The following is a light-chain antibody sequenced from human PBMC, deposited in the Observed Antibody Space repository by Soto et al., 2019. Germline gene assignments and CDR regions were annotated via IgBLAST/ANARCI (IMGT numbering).Light chain of an antibody. V-gene: IGKV1-9*01. Sequence: DIQLTQYPSFLSPSIEDVVTITRRASHVIITSLAWYQVKPGKAPKLLIYAASTLESGVPSRFSATVSGTEFSLTITSLQPEDFATYYCQQLFDSPITFGQGTRLEIK. CDR1: HVIITS. CDR3: QQLFDSPIT. CDR2: AAS. J-gene: IGKJ5*01.